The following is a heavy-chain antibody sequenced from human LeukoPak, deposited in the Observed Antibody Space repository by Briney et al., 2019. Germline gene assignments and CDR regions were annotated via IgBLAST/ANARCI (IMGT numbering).Heavy chain of an antibody. D-gene: IGHD2-15*01. J-gene: IGHJ5*02. Sequence: ASVKVSCKASGYTFTGYYTHWVRQAPGQGLEWMGWINPNNGATTYAQKFQGRVTMTRDTSISTAYMELSRLRSDDTAVYYCALPPGSGGRPWGQGTLVTVSS. CDR3: ALPPGSGGRP. CDR1: GYTFTGYY. V-gene: IGHV1-2*02. CDR2: INPNNGAT.